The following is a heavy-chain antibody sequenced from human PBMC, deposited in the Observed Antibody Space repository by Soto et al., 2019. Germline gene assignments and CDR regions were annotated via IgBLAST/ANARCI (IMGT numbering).Heavy chain of an antibody. J-gene: IGHJ3*02. CDR1: GFTFSSYG. CDR3: ARDSIAVAAAFDI. V-gene: IGHV3-33*01. D-gene: IGHD6-19*01. Sequence: PGGSLRLSCAASGFTFSSYGMHWVRQAPGKGLEWVAVIWYDGSNKYYADSVKGRFTISRDNSKNTLYLQMNSLRAEDTAVYYCARDSIAVAAAFDIWGQGTMVTVSS. CDR2: IWYDGSNK.